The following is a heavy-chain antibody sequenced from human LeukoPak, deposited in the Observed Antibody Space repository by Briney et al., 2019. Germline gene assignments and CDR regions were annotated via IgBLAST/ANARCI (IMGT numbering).Heavy chain of an antibody. CDR1: GGSTSSGGHY. D-gene: IGHD3-22*01. CDR3: ARMYSFDSSAYYYDY. CDR2: ISFTGNT. Sequence: SETLSLTCSVSGGSTSSGGHYWSWIRQHPVKGLDWIGYISFTGNTRYNPSLKSRLTISIDTSKNQFSVKLNSVTAADTAVYYCARMYSFDSSAYYYDYWGQGTLVTVSS. V-gene: IGHV4-31*03. J-gene: IGHJ4*02.